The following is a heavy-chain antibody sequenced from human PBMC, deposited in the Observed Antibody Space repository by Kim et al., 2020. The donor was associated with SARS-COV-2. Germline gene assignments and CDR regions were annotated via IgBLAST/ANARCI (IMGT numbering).Heavy chain of an antibody. CDR1: GFTFSSYA. Sequence: VGSLRLSCAASGFTFSSYAMHWVRQAPGKGLEWVAVISYDGSNKYYADSVKGRFTISRDNSKNTLYLQMNSLRAEDTAVYYCARVDGTAGTLLHYTRGYGMDVWGQGTTVTVSS. CDR2: ISYDGSNK. D-gene: IGHD6-13*01. CDR3: ARVDGTAGTLLHYTRGYGMDV. J-gene: IGHJ6*02. V-gene: IGHV3-30-3*01.